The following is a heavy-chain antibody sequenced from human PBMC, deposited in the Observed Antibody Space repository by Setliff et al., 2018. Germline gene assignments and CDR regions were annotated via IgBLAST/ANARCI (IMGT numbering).Heavy chain of an antibody. J-gene: IGHJ6*03. CDR1: GGSISSYY. D-gene: IGHD6-19*01. CDR3: AREQWLDPPGYYYMDV. CDR2: IYIGGSA. V-gene: IGHV4-4*07. Sequence: KPSETLSLTGTVSGGSISSYYWSWIRQPAGKGLEWIGHIYIGGSANYNPSLKSRVTMSIDTSKNQFSLKLNSVTAADMAVYYCAREQWLDPPGYYYMDVWAKGTTVTVSS.